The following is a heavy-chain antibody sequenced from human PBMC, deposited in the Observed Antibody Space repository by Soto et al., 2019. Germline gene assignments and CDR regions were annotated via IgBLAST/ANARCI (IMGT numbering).Heavy chain of an antibody. V-gene: IGHV3-33*01. J-gene: IGHJ4*02. Sequence: GGSLRLSCAASGFTFSSYGMHWVRQAPGKGLEWVAVIWYDGSNKYYADSVKGRFTISRDNSKNTLYLQMNSLRAEDMAVYYCARDPITSLRYFDWPDYWGQGTLVTVSS. CDR3: ARDPITSLRYFDWPDY. CDR2: IWYDGSNK. CDR1: GFTFSSYG. D-gene: IGHD3-9*01.